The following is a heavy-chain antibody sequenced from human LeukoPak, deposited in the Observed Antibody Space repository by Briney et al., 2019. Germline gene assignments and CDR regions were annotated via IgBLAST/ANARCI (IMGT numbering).Heavy chain of an antibody. CDR2: INSDGSST. V-gene: IGHV3-74*01. Sequence: GGSLRLSCAASGFTFSTYWMHWVRQAPGKGLVWVSRINSDGSSTSYADSVKGRFTISRDNSKNTLYLQMNSLRAEDTAVYFCAKEAVSGTGDYWGQGTLVTVSS. CDR1: GFTFSTYW. D-gene: IGHD6-19*01. J-gene: IGHJ4*02. CDR3: AKEAVSGTGDY.